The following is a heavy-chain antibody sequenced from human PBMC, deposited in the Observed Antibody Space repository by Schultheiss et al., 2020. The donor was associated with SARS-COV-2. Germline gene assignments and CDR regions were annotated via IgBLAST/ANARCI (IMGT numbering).Heavy chain of an antibody. D-gene: IGHD2-15*01. Sequence: SETLSLTCTVSGGSIRGGDYYWTWIRQQPGKGLEWIGEISHSGSTNYNPSLKSRVTVSLDTSKNQFSLKLSSVTAADTAVYYCARQSCSGGSCYSDWYDPWGQGTLVTVSS. CDR2: ISHSGST. J-gene: IGHJ5*02. CDR1: GGSIRGGDYY. V-gene: IGHV4-39*01. CDR3: ARQSCSGGSCYSDWYDP.